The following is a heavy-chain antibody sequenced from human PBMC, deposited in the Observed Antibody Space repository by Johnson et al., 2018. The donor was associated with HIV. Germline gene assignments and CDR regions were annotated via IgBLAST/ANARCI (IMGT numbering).Heavy chain of an antibody. CDR2: ISNSGSTA. J-gene: IGHJ3*02. CDR3: ARGTPWDAFDI. CDR1: GFTFNDYY. Sequence: QVQLVESGGGLVEPGGSLRLSCAASGFTFNDYYMTWIRQAPGKGLEWISYISNSGSTADYAASVKGRFTISRDNTKSSLYLQMNSLRAEDTAVYYCARGTPWDAFDIWGQGTMVTVSS. V-gene: IGHV3-11*04.